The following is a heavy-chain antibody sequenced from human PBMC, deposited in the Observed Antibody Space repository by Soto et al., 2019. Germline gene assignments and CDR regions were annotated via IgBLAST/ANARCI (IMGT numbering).Heavy chain of an antibody. CDR3: ARDRNYYGSGSCYKDYYYGMDV. V-gene: IGHV4-30-4*01. J-gene: IGHJ6*02. Sequence: PSETLSLTCTVSGGSISSSDYYWSWVRQPPGKGLEWIGYISYSGRTYYNPSLKSRVIISLDTSKNQFSLKLSSVSAADTAVYYCARDRNYYGSGSCYKDYYYGMDVWGQGTTVTVSS. CDR2: ISYSGRT. D-gene: IGHD3-10*01. CDR1: GGSISSSDYY.